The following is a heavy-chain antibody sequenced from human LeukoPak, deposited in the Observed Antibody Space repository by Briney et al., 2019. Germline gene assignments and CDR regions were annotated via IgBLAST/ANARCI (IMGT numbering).Heavy chain of an antibody. V-gene: IGHV1-2*02. CDR2: INPNSGGT. J-gene: IGHJ4*02. Sequence: ASVKVSCKASRYTFTGYYMHWVRQAPGQGLEWMGWINPNSGGTNYAQKFQGRVTMTRDTSISTAYMELSRLRSDDTAVYYCARVYCSSTSCFDWVDYWGQGTLVTVSS. CDR3: ARVYCSSTSCFDWVDY. D-gene: IGHD2-2*01. CDR1: RYTFTGYY.